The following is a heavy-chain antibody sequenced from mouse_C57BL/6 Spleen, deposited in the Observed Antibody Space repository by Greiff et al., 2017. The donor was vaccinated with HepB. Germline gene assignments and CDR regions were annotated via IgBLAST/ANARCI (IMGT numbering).Heavy chain of an antibody. J-gene: IGHJ2*01. Sequence: EVQLQQSGPELVKPGASVKISCKASGYTFTDYYMNWVKQSHGKSLEWIGDINPNNGGTSYNQKFKGKATLTVDKSSSTAYMELRSLTSEDSAVYYCARKAYGYFDYWGQGTTLTVSS. V-gene: IGHV1-26*01. CDR3: ARKAYGYFDY. CDR2: INPNNGGT. D-gene: IGHD1-1*01. CDR1: GYTFTDYY.